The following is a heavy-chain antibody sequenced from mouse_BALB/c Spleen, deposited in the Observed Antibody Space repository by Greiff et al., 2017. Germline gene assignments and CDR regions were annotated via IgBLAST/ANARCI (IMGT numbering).Heavy chain of an antibody. CDR2: IYPGSGNT. V-gene: IGHV1-63*01. J-gene: IGHJ3*01. CDR1: GYAFTNYW. Sequence: VQLQQSGAELVRPGTSVKISCKASGYAFTNYWLGWVKQRPGHGLEWIGDIYPGSGNTYYNEKFKSKATLTVDKSSSTAYMQLSSLTSEDSAVYYCARERGYDGFAYWGQGTLVTVSA. D-gene: IGHD2-2*01. CDR3: ARERGYDGFAY.